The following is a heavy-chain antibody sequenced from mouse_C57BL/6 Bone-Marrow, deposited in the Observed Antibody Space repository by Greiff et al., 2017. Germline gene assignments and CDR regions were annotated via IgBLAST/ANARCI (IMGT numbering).Heavy chain of an antibody. J-gene: IGHJ4*01. CDR3: ARSYDYNDYTMDY. CDR2: MHPNGGSP. CDR1: GYTFTNYW. V-gene: IGHV1-64*01. D-gene: IGHD2-4*01. Sequence: QVQLQQSGAELVKPGASVKLSCKASGYTFTNYWMHWVKQRPGQGLEWIGMMHPNGGSPDYNEKFKSEATLSVDKSSRTAYMELSSLTSEDSAVYYCARSYDYNDYTMDYWGQGTSVTGCS.